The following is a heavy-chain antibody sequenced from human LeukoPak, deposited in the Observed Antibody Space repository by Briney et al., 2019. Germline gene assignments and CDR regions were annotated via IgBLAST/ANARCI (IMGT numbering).Heavy chain of an antibody. CDR1: GYTFTSYD. D-gene: IGHD2-15*01. CDR2: ISAYNGDT. V-gene: IGHV1-18*01. Sequence: GASVKVSCKASGYTFTSYDISWVRQAPGQGLEWMGWISAYNGDTNYVQNLQGRVTMTTDTSTSTAYMGLRSLRSDDTAVYYCARVWYSALWYFDLWGRGPLVTVSS. J-gene: IGHJ2*01. CDR3: ARVWYSALWYFDL.